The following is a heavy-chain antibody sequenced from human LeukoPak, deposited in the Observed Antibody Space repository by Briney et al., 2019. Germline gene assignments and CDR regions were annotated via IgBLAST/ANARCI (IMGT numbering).Heavy chain of an antibody. CDR1: GFTFSSYS. CDR2: ISSSSSTI. Sequence: PGGSLRLSCAASGFTFSSYSMNWVRQAPGKGLEWVSFISSSSSTIYYADSVKGRFTISRDNAKNSLYLQMNSLRDEDTAVYYCARWDDSSGYYPYYFDYWGQGTLVTVSS. V-gene: IGHV3-48*02. CDR3: ARWDDSSGYYPYYFDY. D-gene: IGHD3-22*01. J-gene: IGHJ4*02.